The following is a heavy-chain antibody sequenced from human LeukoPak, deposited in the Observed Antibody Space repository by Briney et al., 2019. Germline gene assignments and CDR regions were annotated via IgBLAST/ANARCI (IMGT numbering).Heavy chain of an antibody. CDR2: IYHSGST. V-gene: IGHV4-38-2*02. CDR3: ARDYFDSSGPRWDWFDP. J-gene: IGHJ5*02. CDR1: GYSISSGYY. Sequence: PSETLSLTCTVSGYSISSGYYWGWIPQPPGKGLEWIGRIYHSGSTYYNPSLKSRVTIAVDTSKNQFSLKLSSVTDADTAVYHCARDYFDSSGPRWDWFDPWGQGTLVTVSS. D-gene: IGHD3-22*01.